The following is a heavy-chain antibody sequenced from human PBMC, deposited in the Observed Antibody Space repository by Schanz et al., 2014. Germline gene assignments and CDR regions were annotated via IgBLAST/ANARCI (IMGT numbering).Heavy chain of an antibody. V-gene: IGHV3-21*02. J-gene: IGHJ6*02. CDR3: ARRITGTHHNPYYHGMDV. CDR2: ISPSSSYI. D-gene: IGHD1-20*01. Sequence: EVQLVESGGGLVQPGGSLRLSCVASGFTFSSFSMNWVRQAPGKGLEYISSISPSSSYIYYADSVKGRFTISRDNAKNSLYLQMNSLRAEDAAVYYCARRITGTHHNPYYHGMDVWGQGTTVTVSS. CDR1: GFTFSSFS.